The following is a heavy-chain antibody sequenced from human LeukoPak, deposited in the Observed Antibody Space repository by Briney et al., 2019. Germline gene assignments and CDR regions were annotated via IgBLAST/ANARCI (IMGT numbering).Heavy chain of an antibody. V-gene: IGHV4-30-2*01. CDR3: AREHPNYYDSSGYPDY. Sequence: SETLSLTCTVSGSSISSGGYYWSWIRQPPGKGLEWIGYIYHSGSTYYNPSLKSRVTISVDRSKNQFSLKLSSVTAADTAVYYCAREHPNYYDSSGYPDYWGQGTLVTVSS. CDR1: GSSISSGGYY. J-gene: IGHJ4*02. CDR2: IYHSGST. D-gene: IGHD3-22*01.